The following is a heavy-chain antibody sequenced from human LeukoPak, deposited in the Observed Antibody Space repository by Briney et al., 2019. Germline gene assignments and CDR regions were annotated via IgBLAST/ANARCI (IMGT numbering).Heavy chain of an antibody. Sequence: SETLSLTCTVSGGSISSSSYYWGWIRQPPGKGLEWIGSIYYSGSTYYNPSLKSRVTISVDTSKNQFSLKLSSVTAADTAVYYCARDHGRKGSVLRYFDWFSNGNDAFDIWGQGTMVTVSS. CDR1: GGSISSSSYY. J-gene: IGHJ3*02. CDR3: ARDHGRKGSVLRYFDWFSNGNDAFDI. D-gene: IGHD3-9*01. V-gene: IGHV4-39*07. CDR2: IYYSGST.